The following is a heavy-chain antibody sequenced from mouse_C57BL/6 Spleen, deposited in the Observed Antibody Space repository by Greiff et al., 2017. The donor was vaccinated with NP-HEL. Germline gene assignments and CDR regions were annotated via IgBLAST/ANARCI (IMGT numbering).Heavy chain of an antibody. Sequence: QVQLQQPGAELVRPGTSVKLSCKASGYTFTSYWMHWVKQRPGQGLEWIGVIDPSDSYTNYNQKFKGKATLTVDTSSSTAYMQLSSLTSEDSAVYYCARKKVPDYWGQGTTRTVSS. CDR2: IDPSDSYT. V-gene: IGHV1-59*01. CDR1: GYTFTSYW. CDR3: ARKKVPDY. J-gene: IGHJ2*01.